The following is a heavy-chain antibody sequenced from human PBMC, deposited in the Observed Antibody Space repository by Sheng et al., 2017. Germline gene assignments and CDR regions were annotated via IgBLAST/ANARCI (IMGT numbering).Heavy chain of an antibody. CDR1: GGSISSSSYY. Sequence: QLQLQESGPGLVKPSETLSLTCTVSGGSISSSSYYWGWIRQPPGKGLEWIGSIYYSGSTYYNPSLKSRVTISVDTSKNQFSLKLSSVTAADTAVYYCARDKGIVAVAPGRFDPWGQGTLVTVSS. CDR3: ARDKGIVAVAPGRFDP. J-gene: IGHJ5*02. D-gene: IGHD6-19*01. V-gene: IGHV4-39*07. CDR2: IYYSGST.